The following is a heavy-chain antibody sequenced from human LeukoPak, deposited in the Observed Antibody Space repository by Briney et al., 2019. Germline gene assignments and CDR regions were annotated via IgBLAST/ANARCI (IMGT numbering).Heavy chain of an antibody. J-gene: IGHJ6*03. Sequence: GGSLRLSCAASGFTFSDYYMSWIRQAPGKGLEWVSYINSSGSTIYYADSVKGRFTISRDNAKNSLYLQMNSLRAEDTAVYYCARAITRAVGITIFGVPPPDYYMDVWGKGTTVTVSS. CDR2: INSSGSTI. V-gene: IGHV3-11*01. CDR3: ARAITRAVGITIFGVPPPDYYMDV. CDR1: GFTFSDYY. D-gene: IGHD3-3*01.